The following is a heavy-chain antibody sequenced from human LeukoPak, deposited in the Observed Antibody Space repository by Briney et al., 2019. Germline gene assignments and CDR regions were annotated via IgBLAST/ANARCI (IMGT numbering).Heavy chain of an antibody. CDR3: AKPRTDVVGATPGWDYYFDY. V-gene: IGHV3-30*02. Sequence: PGGSLRLSCAASGFTFSSYGIQFSSYGMHWVRQAPGQGLEWVAFIRSDGRNKYYADSVKGRFTISRDSSKNTLYLQMNSLRAEGTAVYYCAKPRTDVVGATPGWDYYFDYWGQGTLVTVSS. D-gene: IGHD1-26*01. CDR1: GFTFSSYGIQFSSYG. CDR2: IRSDGRNK. J-gene: IGHJ4*02.